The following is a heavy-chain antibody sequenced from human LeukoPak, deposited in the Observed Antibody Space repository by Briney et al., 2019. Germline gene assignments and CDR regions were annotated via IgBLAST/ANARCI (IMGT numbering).Heavy chain of an antibody. D-gene: IGHD1-14*01. CDR2: IIPILGIA. J-gene: IGHJ4*02. CDR1: GGTFSSYT. Sequence: SVKVSCKASGGTFSSYTISWVRQAPGQGLEWMGRIIPILGIANYAQKFQGRVTITADKSTSTAYMELSGLRSEDTAVYYCAREREPLPPDYWGQGTLVTVSS. V-gene: IGHV1-69*04. CDR3: AREREPLPPDY.